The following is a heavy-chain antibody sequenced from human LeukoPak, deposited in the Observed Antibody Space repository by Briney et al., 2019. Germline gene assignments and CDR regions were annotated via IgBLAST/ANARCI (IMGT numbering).Heavy chain of an antibody. J-gene: IGHJ3*02. Sequence: SETLSLTCTVSGSSISSGYYWGWIRQSPGKGLEWIGNIYRSGSTYYSPSLKSRVTISVDTSKNQFSLKLSSVTAADTAVYYCARVGVGNYYDSSGPEGAFDIWGQGTMVTVSS. CDR1: GSSISSGYY. D-gene: IGHD3-22*01. CDR3: ARVGVGNYYDSSGPEGAFDI. CDR2: IYRSGST. V-gene: IGHV4-38-2*02.